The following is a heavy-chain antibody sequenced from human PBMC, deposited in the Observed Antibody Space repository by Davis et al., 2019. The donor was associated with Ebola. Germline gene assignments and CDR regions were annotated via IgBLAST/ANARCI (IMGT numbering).Heavy chain of an antibody. J-gene: IGHJ6*03. CDR3: ARGAFNYYHYRDV. D-gene: IGHD3-3*02. CDR1: GGSISSYY. Sequence: PSETLSLTCTVSGGSISSYYWSWIRQPPGKGLEWIGYIYYSGSTNYNPSLKSRVTISVDRSKNQFSLKLTSVTAADTAVYYCARGAFNYYHYRDVWGKGTTVTVSS. CDR2: IYYSGST. V-gene: IGHV4-59*01.